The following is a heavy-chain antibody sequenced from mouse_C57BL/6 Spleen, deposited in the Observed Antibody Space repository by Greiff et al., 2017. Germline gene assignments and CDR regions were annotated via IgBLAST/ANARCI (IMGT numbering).Heavy chain of an antibody. D-gene: IGHD2-3*01. Sequence: KVSCKASGYAFTNYLIEWVKQRPGQGLEWIGVINPGSGGTNYNEKFKGKATLTADKSSSTAYMQLSSLTSEDSAVYFCARLMVTEGFDYWGQGTTLTVSS. CDR3: ARLMVTEGFDY. CDR1: GYAFTNYL. J-gene: IGHJ2*01. CDR2: INPGSGGT. V-gene: IGHV1-54*01.